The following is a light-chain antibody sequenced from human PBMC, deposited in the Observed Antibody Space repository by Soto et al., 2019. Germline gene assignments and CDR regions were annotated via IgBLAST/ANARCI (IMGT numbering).Light chain of an antibody. Sequence: DIVMTQSPDSLAVPLGERATINCKSSQSVLYSSNNKNYLAWYQQKPGPPPKLLIYWASTREPGVPDRFSGRGSVTDFTLTISSLQAEDVAVYCCQQYYSTPRTFGQGTKVEI. J-gene: IGKJ1*01. V-gene: IGKV4-1*01. CDR1: QSVLYSSNNKNY. CDR2: WAS. CDR3: QQYYSTPRT.